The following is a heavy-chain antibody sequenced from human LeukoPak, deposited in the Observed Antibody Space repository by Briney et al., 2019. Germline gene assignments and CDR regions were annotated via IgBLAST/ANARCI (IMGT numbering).Heavy chain of an antibody. CDR1: GYSFISYW. V-gene: IGHV5-51*01. Sequence: GESLKISCKGSGYSFISYWIGWVRQMPGKGLEWMGIIYPGDSDTRYSPSFQGQVTISADKSISTACLQWSSLKASDTAMYYCARQSQWLAEKDAFDIWGQGTMVTVSS. J-gene: IGHJ3*02. D-gene: IGHD6-19*01. CDR3: ARQSQWLAEKDAFDI. CDR2: IYPGDSDT.